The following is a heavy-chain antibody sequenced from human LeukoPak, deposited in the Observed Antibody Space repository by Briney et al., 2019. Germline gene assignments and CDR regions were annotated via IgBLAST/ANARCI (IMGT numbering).Heavy chain of an antibody. Sequence: WVRQPPGKGLEWIGSIYYSGSTYYNPSLKSRVTISVDTSKNQFSLKLSSVTAADTAVYYCARRLLYAFDIWGQGTMVTVSS. CDR3: ARRLLYAFDI. CDR2: IYYSGST. D-gene: IGHD2-15*01. J-gene: IGHJ3*02. V-gene: IGHV4-39*01.